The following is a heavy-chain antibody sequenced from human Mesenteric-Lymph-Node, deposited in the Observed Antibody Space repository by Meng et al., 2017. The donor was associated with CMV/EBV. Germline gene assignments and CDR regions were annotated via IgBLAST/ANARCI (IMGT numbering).Heavy chain of an antibody. V-gene: IGHV1-18*01. CDR3: ARGGDFWNNYYVGVPRPIDH. D-gene: IGHD3-3*01. CDR1: GYIFTNYG. Sequence: SVKVSCKASGYIFTNYGLNWVRQAPGQGLEWMGWISGYNGNTNYGHKFQGRVTVTTDTSTSTAHMELRSLRSDDTAVYYCARGGDFWNNYYVGVPRPIDHWGQGTLVTVSS. CDR2: ISGYNGNT. J-gene: IGHJ4*02.